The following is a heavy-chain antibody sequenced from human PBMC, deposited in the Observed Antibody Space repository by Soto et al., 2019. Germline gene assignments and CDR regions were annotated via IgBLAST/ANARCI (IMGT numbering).Heavy chain of an antibody. Sequence: QVQLQQWGAGLLKPSETLSLTCAVYGGSFSAYYWSWIRQSPGKGLEWIGEINHSGNTNYNPSLKSRVTMSVDTSKNQFSLKLSSVTAADTAVYSCARTSRFEYWGQGTLVTVSS. CDR3: ARTSRFEY. J-gene: IGHJ4*02. CDR2: INHSGNT. CDR1: GGSFSAYY. D-gene: IGHD6-6*01. V-gene: IGHV4-34*01.